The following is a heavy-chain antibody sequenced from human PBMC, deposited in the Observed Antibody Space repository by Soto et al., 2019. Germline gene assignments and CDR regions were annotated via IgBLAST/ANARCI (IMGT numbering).Heavy chain of an antibody. Sequence: APVKVSSKASGYTFTSYGISSVRQAPGQGLEWMGWISAYNGNTNYAQKLQGRVTMTTDTSTSTAYMELRSLRSDDTAVYYCASDCSSTSCYRNFQHWGQGTLVTVPS. CDR2: ISAYNGNT. CDR3: ASDCSSTSCYRNFQH. CDR1: GYTFTSYG. V-gene: IGHV1-18*01. J-gene: IGHJ1*01. D-gene: IGHD2-2*01.